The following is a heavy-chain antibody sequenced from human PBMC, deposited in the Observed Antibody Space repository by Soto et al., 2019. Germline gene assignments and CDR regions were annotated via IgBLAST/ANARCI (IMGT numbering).Heavy chain of an antibody. J-gene: IGHJ6*02. CDR2: ISAYNGNT. CDR3: ARDGDCSSTSCDLPYYYYYYGMDV. D-gene: IGHD2-2*01. CDR1: GYTFTSYG. V-gene: IGHV1-18*01. Sequence: QVQLVQSGAEVKKPGASVKVSCKASGYTFTSYGISWVRQAPGQGLEWMGWISAYNGNTNYAQKLQGRVTMTTDTSTSTAYMERRSLISDDTAVYYCARDGDCSSTSCDLPYYYYYYGMDVWGQGTTVTVSS.